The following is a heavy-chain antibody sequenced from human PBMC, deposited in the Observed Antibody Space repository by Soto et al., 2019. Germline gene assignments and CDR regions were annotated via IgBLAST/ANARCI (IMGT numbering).Heavy chain of an antibody. V-gene: IGHV3-64*02. Sequence: PGGSLRLSCAASGFTFSNFAMHWVRQAPGKGLEYVSAISHNGGSTYYADSVKGRFTISRDNSKNTLYLQMNSLRAEDMAVYYCAKDQERIAVAGTDFDYWGQGTLVTVSS. J-gene: IGHJ4*02. CDR1: GFTFSNFA. D-gene: IGHD6-19*01. CDR2: ISHNGGST. CDR3: AKDQERIAVAGTDFDY.